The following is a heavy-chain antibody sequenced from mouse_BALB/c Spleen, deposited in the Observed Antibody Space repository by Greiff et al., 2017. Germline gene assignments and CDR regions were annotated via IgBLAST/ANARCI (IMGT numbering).Heavy chain of an antibody. CDR3: ARVGDYHALDY. Sequence: VKLMESGPGLVAPSQSLSITCTVSGFSLTSSGLHWVRQPPGKGLEWLGVIWAGGSTNYNSALMSRLSITKDNSKSQVFLNMNSLQTDDTAMYYCARVGDYHALDYWGQGTSVTVSS. CDR1: GFSLTSSG. D-gene: IGHD2-13*01. CDR2: IWAGGST. J-gene: IGHJ4*01. V-gene: IGHV2-9*02.